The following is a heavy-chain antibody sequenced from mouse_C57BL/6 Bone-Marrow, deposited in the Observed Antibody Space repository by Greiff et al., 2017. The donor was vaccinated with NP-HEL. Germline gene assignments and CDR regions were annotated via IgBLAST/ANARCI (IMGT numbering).Heavy chain of an antibody. V-gene: IGHV1-15*01. Sequence: VQLQQSGAELVRPGASVTLSCKASGYTFTDYEMHWVKQTPVHGLEWIGAIDPETGGTAYNQKFKGKAILTADKSSSTAYMELRSLTSEDSAVYYCTGKENWDVGAMDYWGQGTSVTVSS. CDR3: TGKENWDVGAMDY. CDR1: GYTFTDYE. J-gene: IGHJ4*01. CDR2: IDPETGGT. D-gene: IGHD4-1*01.